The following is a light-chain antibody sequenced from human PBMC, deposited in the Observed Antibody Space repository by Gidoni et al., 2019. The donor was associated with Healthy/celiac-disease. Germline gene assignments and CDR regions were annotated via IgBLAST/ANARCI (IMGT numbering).Light chain of an antibody. Sequence: EVVLTQSPSTLSLSPGERATLSCRASQTISNKSLAWYQHISGQAPRLLIYGASSRATGIPDRFSGSGSGTDFALTISRLEPEDFAMYYCQQYGSSPYTFGQGTKLEIK. V-gene: IGKV3-20*01. CDR2: GAS. J-gene: IGKJ2*01. CDR3: QQYGSSPYT. CDR1: QTISNKS.